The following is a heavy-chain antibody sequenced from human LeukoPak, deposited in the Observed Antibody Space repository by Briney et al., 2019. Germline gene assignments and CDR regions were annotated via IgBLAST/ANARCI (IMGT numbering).Heavy chain of an antibody. V-gene: IGHV1-8*01. J-gene: IGHJ4*02. CDR1: GYTFTSYD. D-gene: IGHD1-7*01. Sequence: ASVKVSCKASGYTFTSYDINRVRQATGQGLEWMGWMNPNSGNTGYAQKFQGRVTMTRNTSISTAYMELSSLRSEDTAVYYCARAPSITGTTPPGYWGQGTLVTVSS. CDR2: MNPNSGNT. CDR3: ARAPSITGTTPPGY.